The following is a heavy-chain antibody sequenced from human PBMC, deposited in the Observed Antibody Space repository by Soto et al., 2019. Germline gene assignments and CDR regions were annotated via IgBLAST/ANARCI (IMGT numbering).Heavy chain of an antibody. J-gene: IGHJ6*02. CDR3: AILCREDSSSYYCYCMDV. CDR2: IYPGDSDT. D-gene: IGHD6-13*01. V-gene: IGHV5-51*01. Sequence: GESLKISCKGSGYSFTSYWIGWVRQMPGKGLEWMGIIYPGDSDTRNSPSFQGPVTITADNSISTAYLQWSSLKASDTAMYYCAILCREDSSSYYCYCMDVWGQGTTVTVSS. CDR1: GYSFTSYW.